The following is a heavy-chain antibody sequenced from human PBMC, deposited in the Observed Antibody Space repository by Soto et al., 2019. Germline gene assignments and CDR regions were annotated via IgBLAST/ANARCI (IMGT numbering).Heavy chain of an antibody. CDR1: GDSIGSYY. J-gene: IGHJ5*01. Sequence: PSETLSLTCSVSGDSIGSYYWSWIRQSAGRGLEWIGRIYTSGITNYNPSLKSRVSMSVDRSKKQFSLKLTSVTAADTAVYYCARQTTYSSSWYDSWGQGTLVTVSS. D-gene: IGHD6-13*01. V-gene: IGHV4-4*07. CDR3: ARQTTYSSSWYDS. CDR2: IYTSGIT.